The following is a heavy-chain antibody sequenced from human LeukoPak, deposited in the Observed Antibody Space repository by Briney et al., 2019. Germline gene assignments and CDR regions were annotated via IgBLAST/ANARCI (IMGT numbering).Heavy chain of an antibody. J-gene: IGHJ6*03. D-gene: IGHD3-22*01. V-gene: IGHV4-4*02. CDR2: INHSGST. CDR1: GGSISSSNW. CDR3: XRQHYYDSSGYYFYYYYYMDV. Sequence: SETLSLTCAVSGGSISSSNWWSWVRQPPGKGLEWIGEINHSGSTNYNPSLKSRVTISVDTSKNQFSLKLSSVTAADTAVYSXXRQHYYDSSGYYFYYYYYMDVWGKGTTVTISS.